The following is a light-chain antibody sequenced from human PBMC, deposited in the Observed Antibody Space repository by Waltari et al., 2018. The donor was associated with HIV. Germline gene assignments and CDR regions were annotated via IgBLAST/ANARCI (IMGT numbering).Light chain of an antibody. V-gene: IGLV2-11*01. J-gene: IGLJ2*01. CDR3: CSYAGSYGVV. Sequence: QSALTQPRSVSGSLGQSVTISCTGTSSDVGGYNYVSWYRQHQGKAPKPMIYDVSRRTSGVPDRYSGTKSVNTASLTIFGLQAEVEADEYCCSYAGSYGVVFGGGTKLTVL. CDR2: DVS. CDR1: SSDVGGYNY.